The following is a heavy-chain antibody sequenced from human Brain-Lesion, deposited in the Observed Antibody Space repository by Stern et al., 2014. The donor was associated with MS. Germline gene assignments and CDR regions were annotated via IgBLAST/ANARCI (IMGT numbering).Heavy chain of an antibody. V-gene: IGHV1-24*01. D-gene: IGHD1-26*01. CDR3: ATLSPGAGGNYYRHFDY. CDR2: FGLEDGET. CDR1: GYTLTELS. J-gene: IGHJ4*02. Sequence: VQLLESGAEVKKPGASVKVSCKVSGYTLTELSMHWVRQAPRKGLEWMGGFGLEDGETIYAQKFQGRVTMTEDTSTDTAYMELSSLRSEDTAVYYCATLSPGAGGNYYRHFDYWGQGTLVTVSS.